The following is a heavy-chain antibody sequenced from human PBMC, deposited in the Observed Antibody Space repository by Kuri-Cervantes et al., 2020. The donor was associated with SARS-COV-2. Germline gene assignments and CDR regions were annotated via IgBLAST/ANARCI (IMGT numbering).Heavy chain of an antibody. J-gene: IGHJ4*02. CDR1: GFTLSSYA. Sequence: GESLKISCAASGFTLSSYAMHWVRQAPGKGLEWVAVISYDGSNKYYTDSVKGRFTISRDNSKNTLYLQMNSLRAEDTAVYYCASSLLLWFGELSDWGQGTLVTVSS. V-gene: IGHV3-30-3*01. D-gene: IGHD3-10*01. CDR3: ASSLLLWFGELSD. CDR2: ISYDGSNK.